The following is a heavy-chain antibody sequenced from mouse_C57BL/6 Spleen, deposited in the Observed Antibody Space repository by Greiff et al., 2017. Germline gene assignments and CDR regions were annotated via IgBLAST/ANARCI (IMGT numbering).Heavy chain of an antibody. CDR3: ASAECSTTEVADV. J-gene: IGHJ1*03. D-gene: IGHD1-1*01. CDR1: GYSFTDYN. Sequence: EVQLQQSGPELVKPGASVKISCKASGYSFTDYNMNWVKQSQGQSLEWIGFINPYYGTTSTNQKFKGKATLTVDQSSSTGYMQLNSLTSEDSAVYDCASAECSTTEVADVWGTGTTVTVSS. V-gene: IGHV1-39*01. CDR2: INPYYGTT.